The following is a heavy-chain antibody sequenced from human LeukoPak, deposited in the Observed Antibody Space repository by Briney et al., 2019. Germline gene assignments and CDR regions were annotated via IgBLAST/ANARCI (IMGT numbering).Heavy chain of an antibody. D-gene: IGHD1-26*01. CDR2: VYHSGST. CDR3: ARRIVGSTSTPDAFDI. V-gene: IGHV4-61*01. Sequence: PSETLSLTCTVSGGSVSSGSYYWNCIRQPPGKGLEWIGYVYHSGSTNYNPSLKSRVIISLDTSKNQFSLKLSSVTAADTAIYYCARRIVGSTSTPDAFDIWGQGTMVTVSS. CDR1: GGSVSSGSYY. J-gene: IGHJ3*02.